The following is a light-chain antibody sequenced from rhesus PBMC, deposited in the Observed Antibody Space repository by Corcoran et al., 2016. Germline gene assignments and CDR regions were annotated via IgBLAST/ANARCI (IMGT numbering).Light chain of an antibody. CDR1: QSVSSY. V-gene: IGKV3-53*01. J-gene: IGKJ2*01. Sequence: QVILTQSPATLSLSPGERATLSCRASQSVSSYLAWYQQKPGQAPRLLIYGASSRATGIPDRLSGSGSGKEFTLTISSLEPEDFAVYYWQKYSSSPYSFGQGTKVEIK. CDR3: QKYSSSPYS. CDR2: GAS.